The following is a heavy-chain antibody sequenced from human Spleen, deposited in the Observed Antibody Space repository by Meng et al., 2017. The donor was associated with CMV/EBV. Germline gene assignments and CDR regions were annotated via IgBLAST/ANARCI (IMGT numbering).Heavy chain of an antibody. V-gene: IGHV4-59*01. CDR3: ARDYWL. CDR1: GGSLGGYY. D-gene: IGHD2-8*02. Sequence: SETLSLTCSVSGGSLGGYYWSWIRQPPGKGLEWIGYIYYSGSTNYNPSLKSRLTISVDTSKNQFSLRLTSVTAADTAVYYCARDYWLWGQGTLVTVSS. CDR2: IYYSGST. J-gene: IGHJ4*02.